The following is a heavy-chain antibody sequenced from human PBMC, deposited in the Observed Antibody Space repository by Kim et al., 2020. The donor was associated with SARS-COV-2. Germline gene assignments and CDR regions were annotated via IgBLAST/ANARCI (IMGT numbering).Heavy chain of an antibody. Sequence: GGSLRLSCAASGFTFSSYAMSWVRQAPGKGLEWVSAISGSGGSTYYADSVKGRFTISRDNSKNTLYLQMNSLRAEDTAVYYCAKGRRVWFGETSGWFDPWGQGTLVTVSS. V-gene: IGHV3-23*01. J-gene: IGHJ5*02. CDR2: ISGSGGST. D-gene: IGHD3-10*01. CDR3: AKGRRVWFGETSGWFDP. CDR1: GFTFSSYA.